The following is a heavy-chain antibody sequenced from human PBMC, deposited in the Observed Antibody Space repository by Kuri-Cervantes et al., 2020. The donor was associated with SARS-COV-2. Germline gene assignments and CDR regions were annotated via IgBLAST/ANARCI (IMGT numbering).Heavy chain of an antibody. Sequence: ETLSLSCAASGFTFSGHRVHWVRQAPGKGLVWVSRINPDGSYTNNADSVKGRFTLSRDNAKNMLFMQMNSLRAEDTAVYYCVRDGDHWNFDYWGQGTLVTVSS. CDR3: VRDGDHWNFDY. D-gene: IGHD1-1*01. CDR1: GFTFSGHR. CDR2: INPDGSYT. J-gene: IGHJ4*02. V-gene: IGHV3-74*01.